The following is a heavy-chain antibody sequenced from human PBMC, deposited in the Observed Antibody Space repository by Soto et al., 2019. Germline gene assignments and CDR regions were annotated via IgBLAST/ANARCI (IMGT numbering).Heavy chain of an antibody. Sequence: EVQLVESGGGLVQPGGSLRLSCAASGFTVSDNYMIWVRQAPGKGLEWVSVIYSGGSTYYADSVKGRFTISRDNSKNTLFLQMNSLRAEDTAVYYCARQNRQVSASPLDSWGLGTLVTVSS. CDR2: IYSGGST. CDR3: ARQNRQVSASPLDS. V-gene: IGHV3-66*04. J-gene: IGHJ4*02. CDR1: GFTVSDNY. D-gene: IGHD6-6*01.